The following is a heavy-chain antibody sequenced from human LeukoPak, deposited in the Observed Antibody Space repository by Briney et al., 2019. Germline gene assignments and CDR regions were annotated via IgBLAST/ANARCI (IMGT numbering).Heavy chain of an antibody. D-gene: IGHD3-3*01. J-gene: IGHJ5*02. CDR2: INPNSGGT. V-gene: IGHV1-2*02. Sequence: ASVKVSCKASGYTFTGYYMHWVRQAPGQGLEWMGWINPNSGGTNYAQKFQGRVTMTRDTSISTAYMELSRLRSDDTAVYYCARENRDDFWSGNNWFDPWGQGTLVTVSS. CDR1: GYTFTGYY. CDR3: ARENRDDFWSGNNWFDP.